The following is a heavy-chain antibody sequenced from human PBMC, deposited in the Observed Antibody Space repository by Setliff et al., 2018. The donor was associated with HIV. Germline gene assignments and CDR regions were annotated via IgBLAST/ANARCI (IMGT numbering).Heavy chain of an antibody. J-gene: IGHJ5*02. D-gene: IGHD3-9*01. V-gene: IGHV1-69*13. CDR2: IIPIYGTP. CDR3: ATSPRGTYYDILSGRPRGWFDP. Sequence: SVKVSCKASGGTFSSYAITWVRQAPGQGPEWMGGIIPIYGTPNYAQRFQGRVTITADESTSTAYMDLSSLTPDDTAVYYCATSPRGTYYDILSGRPRGWFDPWGQGTLVTVSS. CDR1: GGTFSSYA.